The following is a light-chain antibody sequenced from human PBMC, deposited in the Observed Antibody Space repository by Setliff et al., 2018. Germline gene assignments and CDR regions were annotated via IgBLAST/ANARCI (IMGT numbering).Light chain of an antibody. V-gene: IGLV2-11*01. J-gene: IGLJ1*01. Sequence: QSALTQPRSVSGSPGQSVTISCTGTSSDVGRYNFVSWYQQHPGKAPKLIIYDVTKQPSGVPDRFSGSKSGNTASLTISGLQAEDEADYSCCSYADTYISVFGTGTKVTVL. CDR1: SSDVGRYNF. CDR2: DVT. CDR3: CSYADTYISV.